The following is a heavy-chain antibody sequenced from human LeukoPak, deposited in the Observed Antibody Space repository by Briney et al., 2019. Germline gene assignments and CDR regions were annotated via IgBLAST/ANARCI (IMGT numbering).Heavy chain of an antibody. CDR2: ISSSGNTI. Sequence: GGSLRLSCAASGLTFSNYEMNWVRQAPGKGLEWVSYISSSGNTIYYADSVKGRFTISRDNAKNSLYLQMNSLRAEDTAIYYCARDFYYGSGRFDYWGQGTLVSVSS. V-gene: IGHV3-48*03. CDR1: GLTFSNYE. CDR3: ARDFYYGSGRFDY. D-gene: IGHD3-10*01. J-gene: IGHJ4*02.